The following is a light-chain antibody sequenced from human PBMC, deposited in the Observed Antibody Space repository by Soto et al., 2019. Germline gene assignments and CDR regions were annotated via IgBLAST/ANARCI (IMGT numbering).Light chain of an antibody. Sequence: EIVLTQSPAPLSLSPGERATLSCRASQTVSSSLAWYQQKPGQAPRLLIYEASNRATGIPARFSGSGSGADFTLTISSLEPEDFALYYCQQHINWPLTFGGGTKVDI. CDR1: QTVSSS. J-gene: IGKJ4*01. V-gene: IGKV3-11*01. CDR3: QQHINWPLT. CDR2: EAS.